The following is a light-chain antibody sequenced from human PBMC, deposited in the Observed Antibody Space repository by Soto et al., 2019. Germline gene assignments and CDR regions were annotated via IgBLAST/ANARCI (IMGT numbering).Light chain of an antibody. CDR1: SSDVGGYNY. Sequence: QSVLTQPASVSGSPGQWITISCTGTSSDVGGYNYVSWYQQHPGKAPKLMIYEVNKRPSGVPDRFSGSKSGNTASLTVSGLQAEDEADYYCSSYAGSSNVFGTGTKVTVL. V-gene: IGLV2-8*01. CDR2: EVN. CDR3: SSYAGSSNV. J-gene: IGLJ1*01.